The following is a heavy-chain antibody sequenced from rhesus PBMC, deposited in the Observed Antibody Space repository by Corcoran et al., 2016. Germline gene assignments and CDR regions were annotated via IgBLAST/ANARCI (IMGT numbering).Heavy chain of an antibody. Sequence: QVKLQQWGEGLVKPSETLSLTCAVYGGSTSGYYWSWIRQPPGKGLEWIGNIDGNSASTNYHPSLENRVTISKDTSKNQFSLKLSSVTAAATAMYYCARDPYGSDYWGQGVLVTVSS. CDR2: IDGNSAST. CDR3: ARDPYGSDY. D-gene: IGHD4-4*01. V-gene: IGHV4-73*01. J-gene: IGHJ4*01. CDR1: GGSTSGYY.